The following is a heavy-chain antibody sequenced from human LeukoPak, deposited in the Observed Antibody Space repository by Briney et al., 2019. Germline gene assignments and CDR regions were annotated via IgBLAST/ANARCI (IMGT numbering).Heavy chain of an antibody. J-gene: IGHJ5*02. D-gene: IGHD5-18*01. V-gene: IGHV4-59*12. Sequence: SETLSLTCTVSGVSITTYYWSWIRQPPGKGLEWIGFISYSGTTSYSPSLKSRVTMSVDAPKNQFSLKLSSVTAADTAVYYCARVGRRGYRVNNWFDPWGQGTLVTVSS. CDR1: GVSITTYY. CDR3: ARVGRRGYRVNNWFDP. CDR2: ISYSGTT.